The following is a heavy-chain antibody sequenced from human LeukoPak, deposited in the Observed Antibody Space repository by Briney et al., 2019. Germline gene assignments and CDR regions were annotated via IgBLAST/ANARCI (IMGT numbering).Heavy chain of an antibody. V-gene: IGHV3-23*01. J-gene: IGHJ4*02. Sequence: PGGSLRLSCAASGFTFSSYAMSWVRQAPGKGLEWVSAISGSGGSTYYADSVKGRFTISRDNSKNTLYPQMNSLRAEDTAVYYCAKVEGYSNYFEFDYWGQGTLVTVSS. D-gene: IGHD4-11*01. CDR2: ISGSGGST. CDR1: GFTFSSYA. CDR3: AKVEGYSNYFEFDY.